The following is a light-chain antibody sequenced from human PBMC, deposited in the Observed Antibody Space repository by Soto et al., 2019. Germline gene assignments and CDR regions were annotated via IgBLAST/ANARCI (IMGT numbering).Light chain of an antibody. CDR1: QSVSSSY. CDR3: QHYGSSPRT. J-gene: IGKJ1*01. CDR2: GAS. V-gene: IGKV3-20*01. Sequence: PGERVTLSCRASQSVSSSYLAWYQQKPGQAPRLLIYGASSRATGIPDRFSGSGSGTDFSLTISRLEPEDFAVYYCQHYGSSPRTFGHGTKVDIK.